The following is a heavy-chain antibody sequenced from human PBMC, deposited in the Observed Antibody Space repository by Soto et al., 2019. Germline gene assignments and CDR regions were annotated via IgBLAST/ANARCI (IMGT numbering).Heavy chain of an antibody. CDR3: ARQIYDSDTGPNFQYYFDS. D-gene: IGHD3-22*01. J-gene: IGHJ4*02. V-gene: IGHV5-10-1*01. CDR2: IDPSDSQT. CDR1: VYSFAGYW. Sequence: GDSLTSYCQGSVYSFAGYWITWVRPKPGKGLAWMGRIDPSDSQTYYSPSFRGHVTISVTKSITTVFLQWSSLRASDTAMYYCARQIYDSDTGPNFQYYFDSWGQGTPVTVSS.